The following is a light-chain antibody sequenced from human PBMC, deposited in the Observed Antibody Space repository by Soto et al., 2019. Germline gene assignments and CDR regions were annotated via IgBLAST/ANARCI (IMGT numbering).Light chain of an antibody. CDR3: GSWGSSLSADV. V-gene: IGLV1-51*01. CDR2: DDN. J-gene: IGLJ1*01. CDR1: SSNIGGNS. Sequence: QSVMTQPPSVSAAPGQKVTISCSGSSSNIGGNSVSWYQQLPGTAPKLLIYDDNKRPSGIPDRFSGSKSGTSATLGITGFQTGDEADYYCGSWGSSLSADVFGTGTKVTVL.